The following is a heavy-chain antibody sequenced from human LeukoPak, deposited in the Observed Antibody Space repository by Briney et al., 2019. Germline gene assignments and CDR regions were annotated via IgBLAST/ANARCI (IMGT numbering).Heavy chain of an antibody. Sequence: GGSLRLSCAASGFTFSSNTMNWVRQAPGKGLEWVSSISSSSYMKYADSVRGRFTISRDNAKNSLYLQMNSLRAEDTAVYYCASLTYYFDSSGYYPGYFQHWGQGTLVTVSS. CDR1: GFTFSSNT. D-gene: IGHD3-22*01. V-gene: IGHV3-21*04. CDR2: ISSSSYM. J-gene: IGHJ1*01. CDR3: ASLTYYFDSSGYYPGYFQH.